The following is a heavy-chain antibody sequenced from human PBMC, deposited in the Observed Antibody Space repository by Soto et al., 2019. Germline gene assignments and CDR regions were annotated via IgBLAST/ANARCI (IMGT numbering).Heavy chain of an antibody. CDR1: GFTVSSNY. V-gene: IGHV3-66*01. J-gene: IGHJ4*02. CDR2: IYSGGTT. CDR3: TTQSSGWTGDFDY. D-gene: IGHD6-19*01. Sequence: EVQLVESGGGLVQPGGSLRLSCAASGFTVSSNYMSWVRQAPGKGLEWVSVIYSGGTTYFADSVKGRFSISRDNSKNTLFLQMTSLRVEDTAVYYCTTQSSGWTGDFDYWGQGTLVTVSS.